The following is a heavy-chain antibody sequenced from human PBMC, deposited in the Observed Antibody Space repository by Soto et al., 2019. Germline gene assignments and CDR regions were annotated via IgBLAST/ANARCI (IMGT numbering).Heavy chain of an antibody. J-gene: IGHJ6*02. CDR1: GFTFRSYG. CDR2: IWVDGSKK. Sequence: QMQLVESGGGVVQPGRSLRLSCAASGFTFRSYGIHWVRQAPGKGLEWVALIWVDGSKKYYVDSVKGRFAVSRDNSKNTLYLQMNRLRVEDTAVYYCARDRLVPYGYGMDVWGQGTTVTVSS. CDR3: ARDRLVPYGYGMDV. V-gene: IGHV3-33*01. D-gene: IGHD4-17*01.